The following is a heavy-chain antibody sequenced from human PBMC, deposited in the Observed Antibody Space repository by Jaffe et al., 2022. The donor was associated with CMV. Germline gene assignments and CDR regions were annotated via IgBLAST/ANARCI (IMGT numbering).Heavy chain of an antibody. CDR3: AKDRMATVRGLDY. CDR1: GFNFNSYG. Sequence: QVQLVESGGGVVQPGRSLRLSCAASGFNFNSYGMHWVRQAPGKGLEWVAAIWYDGTNKYLDSVKGRFAISRDNSKNTLYLQINNLRAEDTAVYYCAKDRMATVRGLDYWGQGTLVTVSS. V-gene: IGHV3-33*06. CDR2: IWYDGTNK. J-gene: IGHJ4*02. D-gene: IGHD3-10*01.